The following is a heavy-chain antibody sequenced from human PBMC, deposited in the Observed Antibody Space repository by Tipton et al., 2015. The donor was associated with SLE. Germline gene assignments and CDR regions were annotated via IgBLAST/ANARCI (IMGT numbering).Heavy chain of an antibody. V-gene: IGHV4-34*01. CDR2: IYHSGST. D-gene: IGHD3-22*01. CDR3: ARASAGDSSGYYYSYYFDY. CDR1: GGSFSGYF. J-gene: IGHJ4*02. Sequence: LRLSCAVYGGSFSGYFWSWIRQPPGKGLEWIGYIYHSGSTYYNPSLKSRVTISVDTSKNQFSLKLSSVTAADTAVYYCARASAGDSSGYYYSYYFDYWGQGTLVTVSS.